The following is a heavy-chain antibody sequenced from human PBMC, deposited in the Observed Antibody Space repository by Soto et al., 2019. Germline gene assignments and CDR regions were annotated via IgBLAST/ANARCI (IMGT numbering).Heavy chain of an antibody. V-gene: IGHV4-59*01. Sequence: QLQLQESGPGLVKPSETLSLTCTVSGGSISHYHWNWIRQAPGKGMEWIGYIFYNGSNHYNPSLPSPVTISVDMSTNRLSLTLTSVTAADTAVYYCARSFYPWGQGTLVTVSS. CDR3: ARSFYP. CDR1: GGSISHYH. J-gene: IGHJ5*02. CDR2: IFYNGSN.